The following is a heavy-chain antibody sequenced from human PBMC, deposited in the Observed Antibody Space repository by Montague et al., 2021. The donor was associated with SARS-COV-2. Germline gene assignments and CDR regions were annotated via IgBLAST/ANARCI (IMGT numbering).Heavy chain of an antibody. Sequence: SETLSLTCTVSGGLSNTDPSNSDFWSWIRQTPGKELEWIGWIHYNGYTNYNPSLKSRLTISINTSKRYFSLRLNFLTATDTAVYYCARGHIVGPGARGFEHWGQGTLVTVAS. CDR1: GGLSNTDPSNSDF. D-gene: IGHD1-26*01. CDR2: IHYNGYT. CDR3: ARGHIVGPGARGFEH. V-gene: IGHV4-61*03. J-gene: IGHJ4*02.